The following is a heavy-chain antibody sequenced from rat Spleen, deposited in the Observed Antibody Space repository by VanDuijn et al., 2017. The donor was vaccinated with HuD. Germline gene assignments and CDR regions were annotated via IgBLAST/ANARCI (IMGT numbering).Heavy chain of an antibody. D-gene: IGHD5-1*01. V-gene: IGHV5-25*01. J-gene: IGHJ1*01. CDR3: ARHYNWELWYFDF. Sequence: EVQLVESGGGLVQPGRSMKLSCAASGFTFSNYGMAWVRQAPKKGLEWVAYISYDGGSTYYRDSVKGRFTISRDNAQSTLYLQMESLRSEDTATYYCARHYNWELWYFDFWGPGTMVTVSS. CDR2: ISYDGGST. CDR1: GFTFSNYG.